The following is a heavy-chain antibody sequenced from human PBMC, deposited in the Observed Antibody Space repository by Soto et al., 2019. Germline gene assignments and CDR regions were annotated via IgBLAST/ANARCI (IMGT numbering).Heavy chain of an antibody. CDR1: GGSISSGGYY. CDR3: ARVTRGYSYGSLADY. CDR2: IYYSGST. J-gene: IGHJ4*02. D-gene: IGHD5-18*01. V-gene: IGHV4-31*03. Sequence: QVQLQESGPGLVKPSQTLSLTCTVSGGSISSGGYYWSWIRQHPGKGLEWIGYIYYSGSTYYNPSLKSRVTIXXDXSXXQFSLKLSSVTAADTAVYYWARVTRGYSYGSLADYWGQGTLVTVSS.